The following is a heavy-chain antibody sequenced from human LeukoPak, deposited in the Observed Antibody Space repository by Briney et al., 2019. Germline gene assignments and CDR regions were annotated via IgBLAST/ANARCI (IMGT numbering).Heavy chain of an antibody. Sequence: GSLRLSCAASGFTFSSYAMHWVRQAPGKGLEWVAVISYDGSNKYYADSVKGRFTISRDNSKNTLYLQMNSPRAEDTAVYYCARGVAAAGTLDYWGQGTLVTVSS. D-gene: IGHD6-13*01. V-gene: IGHV3-30-3*01. CDR2: ISYDGSNK. CDR1: GFTFSSYA. J-gene: IGHJ4*02. CDR3: ARGVAAAGTLDY.